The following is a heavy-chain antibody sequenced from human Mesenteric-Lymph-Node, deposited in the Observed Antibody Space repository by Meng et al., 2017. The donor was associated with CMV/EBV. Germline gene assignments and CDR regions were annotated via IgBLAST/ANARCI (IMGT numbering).Heavy chain of an antibody. J-gene: IGHJ4*02. CDR1: GFTLGNHW. D-gene: IGHD2-2*01. CDR2: INIDGYTT. Sequence: GGSLRLSCADSGFTLGNHWMHWVRQAPGEGLAWVSRINIDGYTTYYADSVKGRFTISRDNAKNTLYLQMNSLRAEDTAVYYCARAYCSSSSCPIDFWGQGSLVTVSS. V-gene: IGHV3-74*01. CDR3: ARAYCSSSSCPIDF.